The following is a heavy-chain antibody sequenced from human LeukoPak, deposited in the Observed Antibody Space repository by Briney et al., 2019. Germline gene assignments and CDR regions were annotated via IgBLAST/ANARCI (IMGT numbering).Heavy chain of an antibody. Sequence: PGESLKISCKGAGYSFPSYWIGWVRQLPGKGLEWMGIIYPGGSDSRYSPSFQGQVTISADKSISTAYLQWSSLKASDTAMYYCARRSHSGTYVDYWGQGTLVTVSS. CDR2: IYPGGSDS. V-gene: IGHV5-51*01. J-gene: IGHJ4*02. D-gene: IGHD1-26*01. CDR1: GYSFPSYW. CDR3: ARRSHSGTYVDY.